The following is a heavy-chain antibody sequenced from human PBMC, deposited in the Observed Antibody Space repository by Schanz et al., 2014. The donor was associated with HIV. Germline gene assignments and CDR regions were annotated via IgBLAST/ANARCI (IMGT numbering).Heavy chain of an antibody. V-gene: IGHV4-30-2*01. D-gene: IGHD2-15*01. CDR2: ISHSGSS. Sequence: QVQLQESGPGLVKPSQTLSLTCGVSGGAISSGGYSWSWIRQTPGKGLEWIGYISHSGSSFYNPSLERRATLSIDTPKNHFSRTLTSVTAADTAIYYCARASLGAAHPWGQGTLVTVSS. J-gene: IGHJ5*02. CDR1: GGAISSGGYS. CDR3: ARASLGAAHP.